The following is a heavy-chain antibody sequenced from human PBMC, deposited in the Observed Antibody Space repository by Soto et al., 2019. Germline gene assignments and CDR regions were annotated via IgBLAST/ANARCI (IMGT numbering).Heavy chain of an antibody. CDR3: TTRNWNDGKNYYYYYYMDV. J-gene: IGHJ6*03. V-gene: IGHV3-23*01. D-gene: IGHD1-1*01. CDR1: GFTFSSYA. Sequence: PGGSLRLSCAASGFTFSSYAMSWVRQAPGKGLEWVSAISGSGGSTYYADSVKGQFTISRDNSKNTLYLQMNSLRAEDTAVYYCTTRNWNDGKNYYYYYYMDVWGKGTTVTVSS. CDR2: ISGSGGST.